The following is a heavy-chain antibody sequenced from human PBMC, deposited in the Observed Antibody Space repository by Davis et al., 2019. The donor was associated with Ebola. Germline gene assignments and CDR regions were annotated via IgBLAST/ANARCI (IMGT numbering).Heavy chain of an antibody. D-gene: IGHD1-7*01. V-gene: IGHV1-69*05. J-gene: IGHJ3*02. CDR1: GGTFSSYA. Sequence: SVKVSCKASGGTFSSYAISWVRQAPGQGLEWMGGIIPIFGTANYAQKFQGWVTMTRDTSISTAYMELSRLRSDDTAVYYCARGVAGTTFYAFDIWGQGTMVTVSS. CDR3: ARGVAGTTFYAFDI. CDR2: IIPIFGTA.